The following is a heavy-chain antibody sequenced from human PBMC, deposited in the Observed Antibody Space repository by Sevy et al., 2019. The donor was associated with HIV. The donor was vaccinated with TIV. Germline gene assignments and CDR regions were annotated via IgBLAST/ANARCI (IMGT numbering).Heavy chain of an antibody. D-gene: IGHD3-22*01. Sequence: GGSLRLSCAASGFAFSSCSMHWVRQAPGKGLEWVSSINTGSYYIYYADSVKGRFTISRDNAKNSLFLQMNSLRAEDTAVYYCAIEAATSSDYYLDAFDIWGQGTMVTVSS. CDR1: GFAFSSCS. CDR2: INTGSYYI. V-gene: IGHV3-21*01. CDR3: AIEAATSSDYYLDAFDI. J-gene: IGHJ3*02.